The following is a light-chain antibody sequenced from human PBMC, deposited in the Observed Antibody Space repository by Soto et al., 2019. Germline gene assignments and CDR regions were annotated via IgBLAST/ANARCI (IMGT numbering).Light chain of an antibody. CDR3: SSYAGSNNWV. J-gene: IGLJ2*01. CDR2: EVS. CDR1: SSDVGGYNY. V-gene: IGLV2-8*01. Sequence: QSVLTQPPSASGSPGQSVTISCTGTSSDVGGYNYVSWYQQHPGKAPKLMIYEVSKRPSGVPDRFSGSKSGNTASLTVYGLQAEDEADYNCSSYAGSNNWVFGGGTKLTVL.